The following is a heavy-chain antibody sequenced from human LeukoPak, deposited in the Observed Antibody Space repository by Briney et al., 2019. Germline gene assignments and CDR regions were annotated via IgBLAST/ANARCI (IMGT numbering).Heavy chain of an antibody. D-gene: IGHD2-2*01. CDR3: ARAPAATWSYYYYGMDV. CDR1: GFTFSSYD. V-gene: IGHV3-13*01. J-gene: IGHJ6*02. CDR2: IGTAGDT. Sequence: GGSLRLSCAASGFTFSSYDVPWVRQATGKGLEWVSAIGTAGDTYYPGSVKGRFTISRENAKNSLYLQMNSLRAGDTAVYYCARAPAATWSYYYYGMDVWGQGTTVTVSS.